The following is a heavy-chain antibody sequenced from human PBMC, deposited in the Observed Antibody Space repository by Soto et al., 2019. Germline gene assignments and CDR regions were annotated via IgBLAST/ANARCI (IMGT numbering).Heavy chain of an antibody. CDR1: GGSISSGGYY. V-gene: IGHV4-31*03. CDR2: IYYSGST. J-gene: IGHJ4*02. CDR3: AREGYGDYAYFDY. Sequence: QVQLQESGPGLVKPSQTLSLTCTVSGGSISSGGYYWSWIRQHPGKGLEWIGYIYYSGSTYYNPSLESRVTISVDTSKNQFSLKLSSVTAADTAVYYCAREGYGDYAYFDYWGQGTLVTVSS. D-gene: IGHD4-17*01.